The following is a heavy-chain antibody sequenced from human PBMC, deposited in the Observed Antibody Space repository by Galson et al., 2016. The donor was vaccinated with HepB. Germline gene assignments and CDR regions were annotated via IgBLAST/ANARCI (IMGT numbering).Heavy chain of an antibody. D-gene: IGHD3-9*01. J-gene: IGHJ4*02. CDR3: AKSVLEYDILTGYYRRGADY. V-gene: IGHV3-23*01. CDR2: SGSGGPT. Sequence: SLRLSCAASGFTFSSYAMSWVRQAPGKGLEWVSSSGSGGPTYYAASVKGRFTISRDNSKNTLFLQMHSLRADDTAVYYCAKSVLEYDILTGYYRRGADYWGLGTLVTVSS. CDR1: GFTFSSYA.